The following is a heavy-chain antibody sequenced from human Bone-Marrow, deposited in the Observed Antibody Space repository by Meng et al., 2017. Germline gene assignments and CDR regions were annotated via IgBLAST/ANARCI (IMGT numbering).Heavy chain of an antibody. CDR1: GLTFSSHW. CDR3: ATRPPDSAWYGVFDY. D-gene: IGHD6-19*01. V-gene: IGHV3-7*01. J-gene: IGHJ4*02. Sequence: GESLKISCAGSGLTFSSHWMSWIRQAPGKGLEWVANIKQDGTEKDYVDSVKGRFTISRDNPKNSLYLQMNSLRVEDTAVYYCATRPPDSAWYGVFDYWGQGTLVTVSS. CDR2: IKQDGTEK.